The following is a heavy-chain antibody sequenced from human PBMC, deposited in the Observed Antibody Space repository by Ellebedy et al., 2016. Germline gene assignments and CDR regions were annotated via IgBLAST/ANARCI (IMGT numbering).Heavy chain of an antibody. D-gene: IGHD4-17*01. V-gene: IGHV3-21*01. CDR3: RQGHYADL. CDR2: ITSSSSYI. J-gene: IGHJ4*02. Sequence: GGSLRLSXVASGFSFNTFFMSWVRQAPGKGLEWVSSITSSSSYIFYADSVKGRFTISRDNAKNSVYLRMNNLRVEDTAVYYCRQGHYADLWGQGTLVTVSS. CDR1: GFSFNTFF.